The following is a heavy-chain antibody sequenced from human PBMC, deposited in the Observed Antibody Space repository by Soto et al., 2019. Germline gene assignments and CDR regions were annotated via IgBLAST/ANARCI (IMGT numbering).Heavy chain of an antibody. J-gene: IGHJ5*02. CDR2: IYYSGST. Sequence: PSETLSLTCTVSGGSISSYYWSWIRQPPGKGLEWIGYIYYSGSTNYNPSLKSRVTISVDTSKNQFSLKLSSVTAADTAVYYCARLVPAARSDWFGPWGQGTLVTVSS. CDR1: GGSISSYY. D-gene: IGHD2-2*01. V-gene: IGHV4-59*08. CDR3: ARLVPAARSDWFGP.